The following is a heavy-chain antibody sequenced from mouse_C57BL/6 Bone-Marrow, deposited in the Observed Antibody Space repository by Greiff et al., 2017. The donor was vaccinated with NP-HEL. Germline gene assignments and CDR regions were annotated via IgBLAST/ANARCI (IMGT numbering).Heavy chain of an antibody. CDR2: INPSSGYT. CDR1: GYNFTSYT. J-gene: IGHJ4*01. CDR3: ARYYYGSSANYYAMDY. D-gene: IGHD1-1*01. Sequence: VMLVESGAELARPGASVKMSCKASGYNFTSYTMHWVKQRPGQGLEWIGYINPSSGYTKYNQKFKDKATLTADKSSSTAYMQLSSLTSEDSAVYYGARYYYGSSANYYAMDYWGQGTSVTVSS. V-gene: IGHV1-4*01.